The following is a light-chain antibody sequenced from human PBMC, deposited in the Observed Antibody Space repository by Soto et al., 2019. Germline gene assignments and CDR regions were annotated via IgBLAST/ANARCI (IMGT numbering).Light chain of an antibody. CDR2: EVS. V-gene: IGLV2-14*01. CDR3: SSYRAYSTLWV. J-gene: IGLJ3*02. Sequence: QSALTQPASVSGSPGQSITIACTGTSSDVGGYKYVSWYQQHPGKAPKLMIYEVSNRPSGVSNRFSGSKSGNTASLTISGLQAEDEADYYCSSYRAYSTLWVFGGGTKLTVL. CDR1: SSDVGGYKY.